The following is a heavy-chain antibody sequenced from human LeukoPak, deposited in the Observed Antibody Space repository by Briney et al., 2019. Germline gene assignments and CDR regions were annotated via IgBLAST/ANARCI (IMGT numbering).Heavy chain of an antibody. CDR3: ARDIAAAGTEG. V-gene: IGHV4-59*11. D-gene: IGHD6-13*01. J-gene: IGHJ4*02. CDR2: IYYSGSI. Sequence: SETPSLTCIVSGDSITNHYWSLIRRPPGKGLEWIGYIYYSGSINYNPSLKSRVTISVDTSRNQFSMKLNSVTAADTAVYYCARDIAAAGTEGWGQGTLVTVSS. CDR1: GDSITNHY.